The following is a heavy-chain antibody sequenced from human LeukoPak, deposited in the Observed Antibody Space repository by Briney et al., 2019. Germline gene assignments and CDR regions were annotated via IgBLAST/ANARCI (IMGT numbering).Heavy chain of an antibody. D-gene: IGHD3-10*01. CDR2: ISSSSSYI. J-gene: IGHJ4*02. V-gene: IGHV3-21*01. CDR3: ARDAHPYYYGSGSLIDY. Sequence: GGSLRFSCAASGFTFSSYSMNWVRQAPGKGLEWVSSISSSSSYIYYADSVKGRFTISRDNAKNSLYLQMNSLRAEDTAVYYCARDAHPYYYGSGSLIDYWGQGTLVTVSS. CDR1: GFTFSSYS.